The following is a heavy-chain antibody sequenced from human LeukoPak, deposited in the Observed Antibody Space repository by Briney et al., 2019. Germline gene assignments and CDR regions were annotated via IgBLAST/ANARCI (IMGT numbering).Heavy chain of an antibody. CDR3: AKERESSGYFDY. D-gene: IGHD3-22*01. CDR2: ISGSGVRT. J-gene: IGHJ4*02. CDR1: GFTFSTYA. Sequence: GGSLRLSCAASGFTFSTYAMSWVRQAAGKGLEWVSAISGSGVRTYYADSVKGRFTISRDNSKKTLYLQMSSLRAEDTAVYYRAKERESSGYFDYWGQGALVTVSS. V-gene: IGHV3-23*01.